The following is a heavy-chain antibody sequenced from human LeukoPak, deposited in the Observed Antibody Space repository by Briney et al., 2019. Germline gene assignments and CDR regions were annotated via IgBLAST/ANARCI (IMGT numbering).Heavy chain of an antibody. D-gene: IGHD6-19*01. Sequence: PGGSLRLSCAASGFTFSSYSMNWVRQAPGKGLEWVSSISSSSSYIYYADSVKGRFTISRDNSKNPLYLQMNSLRAEDTAIYYCAKLISAVAGDDYWGQGTQVTVSS. J-gene: IGHJ4*02. CDR2: ISSSSSYI. CDR3: AKLISAVAGDDY. V-gene: IGHV3-21*04. CDR1: GFTFSSYS.